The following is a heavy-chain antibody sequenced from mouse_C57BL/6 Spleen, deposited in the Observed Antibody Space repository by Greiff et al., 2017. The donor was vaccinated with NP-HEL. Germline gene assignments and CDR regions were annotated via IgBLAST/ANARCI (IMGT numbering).Heavy chain of an antibody. CDR1: GFTFTSYW. Sequence: VQLQQPGAELVRPGSSVKLSCKASGFTFTSYWMHWVKQRPIQGLEWIGNIDPSDSETHYNQKFKDKATLTVDKSSSKAYMQLSSLTSEDSAVYYCARGDYYGREGFDYWGQGTTLTVSS. CDR3: ARGDYYGREGFDY. D-gene: IGHD1-1*01. CDR2: IDPSDSET. J-gene: IGHJ2*01. V-gene: IGHV1-52*01.